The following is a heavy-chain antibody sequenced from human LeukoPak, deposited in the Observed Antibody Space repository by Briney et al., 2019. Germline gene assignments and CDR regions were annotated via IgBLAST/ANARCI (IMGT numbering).Heavy chain of an antibody. J-gene: IGHJ4*02. CDR3: AKAWDIVVVPAAADY. CDR1: GLTFSSYD. CDR2: IRYDGSNK. V-gene: IGHV3-30*02. Sequence: GGSLRLSCAASGLTFSSYDMHWVPQAPGKGREGVEFIRYDGSNKYYADSVKGRFTISRDNSKNTLYLQMNSLRAEDTAVYYCAKAWDIVVVPAAADYWGQGTLVTVSS. D-gene: IGHD2-2*01.